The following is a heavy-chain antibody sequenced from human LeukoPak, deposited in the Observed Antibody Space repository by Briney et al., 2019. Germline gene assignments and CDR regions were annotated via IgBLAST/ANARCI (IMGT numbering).Heavy chain of an antibody. J-gene: IGHJ5*02. Sequence: GGSLRLSCAASGFTFSTYWMSWVRQAPGKGLEWVANIKGDGSEKSYVDSVKGRLIISRDNAKNSVYLEMNSLRAEDTAMYYCARVFIDGSGWTNRFDPWGQGTLVTVSS. V-gene: IGHV3-7*05. CDR2: IKGDGSEK. CDR1: GFTFSTYW. CDR3: ARVFIDGSGWTNRFDP. D-gene: IGHD6-19*01.